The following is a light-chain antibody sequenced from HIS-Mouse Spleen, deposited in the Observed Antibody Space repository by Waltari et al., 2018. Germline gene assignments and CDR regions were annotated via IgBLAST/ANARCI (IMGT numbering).Light chain of an antibody. CDR2: RNN. CDR3: AAWDDSLSGLV. CDR1: SSNIGSNY. V-gene: IGLV1-47*01. Sequence: QSVLTQPPSASGTPGQRVTIPCSGSSSNIGSNYVSWFQQLPGTAPKLLIYRNNQRPSGVPDRFSGSKSGTSASLAISGLRSEDEADYYCAAWDDSLSGLVFGGGTKLTVL. J-gene: IGLJ2*01.